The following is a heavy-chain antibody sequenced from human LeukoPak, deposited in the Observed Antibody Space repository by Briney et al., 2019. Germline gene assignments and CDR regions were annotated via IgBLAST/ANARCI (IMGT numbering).Heavy chain of an antibody. Sequence: GGSLRLSCAASGFTFSRYGMHWVRQAPGKGLEWVAFIQYDGSDKYYADSVKGRFTISRDNSKNTLYLQMNSLRAEDTAVYYCAKDLGNSFDYWGQGTLVTVSS. CDR3: AKDLGNSFDY. CDR2: IQYDGSDK. V-gene: IGHV3-30*02. CDR1: GFTFSRYG. D-gene: IGHD4-23*01. J-gene: IGHJ4*02.